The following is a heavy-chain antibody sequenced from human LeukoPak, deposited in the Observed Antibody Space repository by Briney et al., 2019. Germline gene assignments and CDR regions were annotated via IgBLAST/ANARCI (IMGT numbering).Heavy chain of an antibody. CDR3: ATGPYYYDSSGYYYFDY. CDR1: GGTFSSYA. V-gene: IGHV1-69*04. J-gene: IGHJ4*02. CDR2: IIPILGIA. D-gene: IGHD3-22*01. Sequence: SVKVSCKASGGTFSSYAISWVRQAPGQGLEWMGRIIPILGIANYAQKFQGRVTITADKSTSTAYMELSSLRSEDTAVYYCATGPYYYDSSGYYYFDYWGQGTLVTVSS.